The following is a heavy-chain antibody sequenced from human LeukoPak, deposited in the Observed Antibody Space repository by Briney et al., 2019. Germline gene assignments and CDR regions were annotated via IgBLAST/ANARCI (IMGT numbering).Heavy chain of an antibody. CDR3: AKDIFLFATEGSGSYYRSVLYHYGMDF. V-gene: IGHV3-9*01. CDR2: ISWNSGSI. J-gene: IGHJ6*02. Sequence: GGSLRLSCAASGFTFDDYAMHWVRQAPGKGLEWVSGISWNSGSIVYADSVKGRFTISRDNAKNSLYLQMHSLRAEDTALYYSAKDIFLFATEGSGSYYRSVLYHYGMDFWGQGTTVTVSS. D-gene: IGHD3-10*01. CDR1: GFTFDDYA.